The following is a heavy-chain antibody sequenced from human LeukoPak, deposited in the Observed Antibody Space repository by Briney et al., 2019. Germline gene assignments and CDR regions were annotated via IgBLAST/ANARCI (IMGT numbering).Heavy chain of an antibody. D-gene: IGHD3-22*01. J-gene: IGHJ4*02. V-gene: IGHV4-34*01. CDR1: GGSFSGYY. CDR2: INHSGST. CDR3: ARGSAYYDSSGFDY. Sequence: PSETLSLTCAVYGGSFSGYYWSWIRQPPGKGLEWIGEINHSGSTNYNPSLKRRITISVDTSKNQFSLKLSSVTAADTAVYYCARGSAYYDSSGFDYWGQGTLVTVSS.